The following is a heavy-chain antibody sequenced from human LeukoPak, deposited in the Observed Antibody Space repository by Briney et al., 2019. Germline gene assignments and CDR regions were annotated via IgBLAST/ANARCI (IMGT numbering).Heavy chain of an antibody. CDR1: GYTFTNYD. D-gene: IGHD4-17*01. Sequence: ASVKVSCKASGYTFTNYDISWVRQAPGQGLEWMGWITTYNGNANFAQKLQGRVTMTTDTSTSTAYMELRSLRSDDTAGYFCARDQSLNYGDYHTLDYWGQGTLVTVSS. J-gene: IGHJ4*02. V-gene: IGHV1-18*01. CDR2: ITTYNGNA. CDR3: ARDQSLNYGDYHTLDY.